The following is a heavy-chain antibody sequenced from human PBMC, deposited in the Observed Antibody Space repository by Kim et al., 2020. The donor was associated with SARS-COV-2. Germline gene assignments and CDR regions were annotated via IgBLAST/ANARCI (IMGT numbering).Heavy chain of an antibody. Sequence: SETLSLTCAVYGGSFSGYYWSWIRQPPGKGLEWIGEINHSGSTNYNPSLKSRVTISVDTSKNQFSLKLSSVTAADTAVYYCARGQWLVLSWGCAFDIWGQGTMVTVSS. CDR1: GGSFSGYY. V-gene: IGHV4-34*01. J-gene: IGHJ3*02. CDR3: ARGQWLVLSWGCAFDI. D-gene: IGHD6-19*01. CDR2: INHSGST.